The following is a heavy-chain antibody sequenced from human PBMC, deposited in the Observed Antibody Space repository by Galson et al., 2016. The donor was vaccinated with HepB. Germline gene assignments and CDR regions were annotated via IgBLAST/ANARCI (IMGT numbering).Heavy chain of an antibody. Sequence: SLRLSCAASGFTVSNNYMKWVRQAPGKGLVWVSRIKIDGSITNYADSVKGRFTISRDNAKNTLYLQMNSLRVEDTAVYYCVRDGAVPGLGFDPWGQGALVSVSS. CDR2: IKIDGSIT. J-gene: IGHJ5*02. D-gene: IGHD6-19*01. V-gene: IGHV3-74*01. CDR3: VRDGAVPGLGFDP. CDR1: GFTVSNNY.